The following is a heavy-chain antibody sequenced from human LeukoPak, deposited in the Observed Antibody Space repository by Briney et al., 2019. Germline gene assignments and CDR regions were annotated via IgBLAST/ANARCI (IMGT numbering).Heavy chain of an antibody. V-gene: IGHV4-59*01. CDR1: GGSISSYS. Sequence: SETLSLTCTVSGGSISSYSWSWIRQPPGKGLEWIGYIHYNGSPNYNPSLKSRVTISVDTSKNQFSLKLSSVTAEDTAVYYCARCLWQVGSGSYCYNFDYWGQGTLVTVSS. CDR2: IHYNGSP. CDR3: ARCLWQVGSGSYCYNFDY. J-gene: IGHJ4*02. D-gene: IGHD3-10*01.